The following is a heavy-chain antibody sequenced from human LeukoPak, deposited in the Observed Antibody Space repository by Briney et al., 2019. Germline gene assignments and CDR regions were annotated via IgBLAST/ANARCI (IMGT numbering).Heavy chain of an antibody. J-gene: IGHJ5*02. V-gene: IGHV4-34*01. Sequence: PSETLSLTSAVYGVSFSGYYWSWIRQPPGNGLEWIGEINHSGSTNYNTSLKSRVTISVDTSKNQFSLKLSSVTAADTAVYYCARLGTAVSGSSPNWFDPWGQGTLVTVAS. CDR2: INHSGST. CDR3: ARLGTAVSGSSPNWFDP. CDR1: GVSFSGYY. D-gene: IGHD1-26*01.